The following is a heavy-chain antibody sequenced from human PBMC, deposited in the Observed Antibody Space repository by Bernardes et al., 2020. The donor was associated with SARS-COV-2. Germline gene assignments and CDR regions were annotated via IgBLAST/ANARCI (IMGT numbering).Heavy chain of an antibody. CDR3: ARVSVGRYFDVKRWLLKDY. D-gene: IGHD3-9*01. V-gene: IGHV1-18*01. CDR1: GYTFTSYG. J-gene: IGHJ4*02. Sequence: ASVKVSCKASGYTFTSYGISWVRQAPGQGLEWMGWISAYNGNTNYAQKLQGRVTMTTDTSTSTAYMELRSLRSDDTAVYYCARVSVGRYFDVKRWLLKDYWGQGTLVTVSS. CDR2: ISAYNGNT.